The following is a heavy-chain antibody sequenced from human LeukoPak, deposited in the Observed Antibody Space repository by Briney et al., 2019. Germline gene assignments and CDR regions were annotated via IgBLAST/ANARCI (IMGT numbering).Heavy chain of an antibody. D-gene: IGHD1-26*01. CDR1: GGTFSSYA. V-gene: IGHV1-69*13. CDR3: ARGGGSYFEADY. Sequence: ASVKVSCKASGGTFSSYAISWVRQAPGQGLEWMGGIIPIFGTANYAQKFQGRVTITADESTSTAYMELSSLRSEDTAVYYCARGGGSYFEADYWGQGTLVTVSS. CDR2: IIPIFGTA. J-gene: IGHJ4*02.